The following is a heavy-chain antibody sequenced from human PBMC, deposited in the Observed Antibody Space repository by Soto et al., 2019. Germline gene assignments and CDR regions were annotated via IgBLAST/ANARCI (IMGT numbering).Heavy chain of an antibody. CDR1: GFTFSSYG. J-gene: IGHJ4*02. D-gene: IGHD3-10*01. CDR2: ISYDGSNK. CDR3: AKDKGDGSGLFDY. Sequence: QVQLVESGGGVVQPGRSLRLSCAASGFTFSSYGMHWVRQAPGKGLEWVAVISYDGSNKYYADSVKGRFTISRDNSKSTLYLQMNSLRAEDTAVYYCAKDKGDGSGLFDYWCQGTLVTVSS. V-gene: IGHV3-30*18.